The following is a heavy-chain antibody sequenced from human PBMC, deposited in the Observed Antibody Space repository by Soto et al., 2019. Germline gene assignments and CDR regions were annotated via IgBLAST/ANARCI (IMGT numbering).Heavy chain of an antibody. CDR2: IIPIFGTA. CDR1: GGTFSSNA. V-gene: IGHV1-69*13. J-gene: IGHJ6*02. CDR3: ARDKAGRRFGELLGGMDV. Sequence: SVKVSCKASGGTFSSNAISWVRQAPGQGLEWMGGIIPIFGTANYAQKFQGRVTITADESTSTAYMELSSLRSEDTAVYYCARDKAGRRFGELLGGMDVWGQGTTVTDSS. D-gene: IGHD3-10*01.